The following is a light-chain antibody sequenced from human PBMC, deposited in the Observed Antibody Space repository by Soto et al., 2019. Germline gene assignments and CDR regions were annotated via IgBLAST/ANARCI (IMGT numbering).Light chain of an antibody. V-gene: IGLV2-8*01. CDR2: DVN. J-gene: IGLJ2*01. CDR3: SSYAGSYNLV. CDR1: GSDIASYNS. Sequence: QSVLTQPPSASGFPGQSVTISCTGSGSDIASYNSVSWYQRHPGKAPKLMIYDVNKRPSGVPDRFSGSKSGSTASLTVSGLQAEDEADYYCSSYAGSYNLVFGGGTKLTVL.